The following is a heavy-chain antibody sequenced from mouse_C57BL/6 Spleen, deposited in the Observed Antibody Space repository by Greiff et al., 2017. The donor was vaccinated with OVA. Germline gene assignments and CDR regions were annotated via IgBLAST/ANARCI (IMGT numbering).Heavy chain of an antibody. Sequence: VQLQQSGAELMKPGASVKLSCKATGYTFTGYWIEWVKQRPGHGLEWIGEILPGSGSTNYNQKFKGKATLTVDTSSSTAYMQLSSLTSEDSAVYYCAREETTPYFDYWGQGTTLTVSS. CDR3: AREETTPYFDY. D-gene: IGHD1-1*01. CDR1: GYTFTGYW. V-gene: IGHV1-9*01. J-gene: IGHJ2*01. CDR2: ILPGSGST.